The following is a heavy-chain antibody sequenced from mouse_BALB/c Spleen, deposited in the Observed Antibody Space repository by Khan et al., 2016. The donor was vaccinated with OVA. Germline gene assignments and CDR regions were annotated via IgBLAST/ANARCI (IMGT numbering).Heavy chain of an antibody. V-gene: IGHV1S81*02. CDR3: ARRLINFDY. J-gene: IGHJ2*01. Sequence: QVQLQQSGAELVNPGASVNLSCKASGYTLTSYWMHWVKQRPGQGLEWIGEINPSTGRTNYNEKFKSKATLTVDKSSSTAYMQLSSPTSEDSAVCYCARRLINFDYWGQGTTLTVSS. CDR1: GYTLTSYW. CDR2: INPSTGRT. D-gene: IGHD1-3*01.